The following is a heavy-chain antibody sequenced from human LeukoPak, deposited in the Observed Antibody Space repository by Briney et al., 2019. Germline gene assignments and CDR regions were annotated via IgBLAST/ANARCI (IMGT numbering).Heavy chain of an antibody. Sequence: SETLSLTCTVSGGSISSYYWSWIRQPPGKGLEWIGYIYTSGSTNYNPSLKSRVTISVDTYKNQFSLKLSSVTAADTDVYYCARTYYDFWSGSLYYMDVWGKGTTVTVSS. D-gene: IGHD3-3*01. CDR2: IYTSGST. CDR1: GGSISSYY. V-gene: IGHV4-4*09. CDR3: ARTYYDFWSGSLYYMDV. J-gene: IGHJ6*03.